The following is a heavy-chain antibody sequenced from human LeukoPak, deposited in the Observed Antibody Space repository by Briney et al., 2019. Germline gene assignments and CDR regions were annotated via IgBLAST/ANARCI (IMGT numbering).Heavy chain of an antibody. Sequence: GSSVKVSCKASGYTFTSYYMHWVRQAPGQGLEWMGIINPSGGSTSYAQKFQGRVTMTRDTSTSTVYMELSSLRSEDTAVYYCATAEGAGYCSSTSCFFDYWGQGTLVTVSS. J-gene: IGHJ4*02. CDR3: ATAEGAGYCSSTSCFFDY. CDR2: INPSGGST. D-gene: IGHD2-2*01. CDR1: GYTFTSYY. V-gene: IGHV1-46*01.